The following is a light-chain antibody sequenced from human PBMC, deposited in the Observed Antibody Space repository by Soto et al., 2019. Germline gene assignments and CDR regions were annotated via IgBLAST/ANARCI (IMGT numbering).Light chain of an antibody. Sequence: EIVLTQSPATLSLSPGERATLSCRASQSVSSYLAWYQQKPGQAPRLLIYDASNRATGILARFSGSRSGTYLTLTLSNLDPEDFPVYYGQQRSNLPPLTFGQGTQLEIK. V-gene: IGKV3-11*01. CDR3: QQRSNLPPLT. CDR1: QSVSSY. CDR2: DAS. J-gene: IGKJ5*01.